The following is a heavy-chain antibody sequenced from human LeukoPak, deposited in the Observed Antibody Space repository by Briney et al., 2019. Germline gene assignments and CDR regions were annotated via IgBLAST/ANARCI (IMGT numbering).Heavy chain of an antibody. CDR1: GFTFSSYA. CDR2: ISGSGGST. J-gene: IGHJ4*02. V-gene: IGHV3-23*01. D-gene: IGHD5-24*01. Sequence: GGSLRLSCAASGFTFSSYAMSWVRQAPGKGLEWVSAISGSGGSTYYAGSVKGRFTISRDNSKNTLYLQMNSLRAEDTAVYYCAKRPSDGYGPGPFDYWGQGTLVTVSS. CDR3: AKRPSDGYGPGPFDY.